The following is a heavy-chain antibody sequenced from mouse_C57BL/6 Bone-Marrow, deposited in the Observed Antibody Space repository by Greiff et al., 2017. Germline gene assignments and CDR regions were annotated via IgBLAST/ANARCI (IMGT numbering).Heavy chain of an antibody. D-gene: IGHD2-4*01. CDR1: GYTFTSYW. J-gene: IGHJ4*01. V-gene: IGHV1-72*01. CDR2: IDPNSGGT. CDR3: ASKNYDYDGGGGAMDY. Sequence: QVQLQQPGAELVKPGASVKLSCKASGYTFTSYWMHWVKQRPGRGLEWIGRIDPNSGGTKYNEQFKSKATLTVDKPSSTAYMQLSSLTSEDSAVYYCASKNYDYDGGGGAMDYWGQGTSGTVSS.